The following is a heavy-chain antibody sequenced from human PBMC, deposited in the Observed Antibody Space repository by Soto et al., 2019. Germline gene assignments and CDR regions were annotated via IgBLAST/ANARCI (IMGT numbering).Heavy chain of an antibody. CDR2: MWYDGSNK. CDR3: ARDSISRSGYLYGMDV. J-gene: IGHJ6*02. Sequence: GGSLRLSCAASGFTFSSYGMHWVRQAPGKGLGWVAVMWYDGSNKYYADSVKGRFTISRDNSKNTLYLQMNSLRAEDTAVYYCARDSISRSGYLYGMDVWGQGTLVTVSS. V-gene: IGHV3-33*01. D-gene: IGHD3-22*01. CDR1: GFTFSSYG.